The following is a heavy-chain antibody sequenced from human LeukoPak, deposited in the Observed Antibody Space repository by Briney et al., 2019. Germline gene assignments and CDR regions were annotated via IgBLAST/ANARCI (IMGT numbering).Heavy chain of an antibody. CDR3: ASGDQMVRGVIIH. CDR1: GGSISSSSYY. J-gene: IGHJ4*02. Sequence: SETLSLTCTVSGGSISSSSYYWGWIRQPPGKGLEWIGSIYYSGSTYYNPSLKSRVTISVDTSKNQFSLKLSSVTAADTAVYYCASGDQMVRGVIIHWGQGTLVTVSS. V-gene: IGHV4-39*01. D-gene: IGHD3-10*01. CDR2: IYYSGST.